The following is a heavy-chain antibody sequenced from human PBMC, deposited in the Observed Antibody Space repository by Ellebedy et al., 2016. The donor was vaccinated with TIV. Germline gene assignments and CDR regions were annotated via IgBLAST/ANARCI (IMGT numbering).Heavy chain of an antibody. CDR1: GFTFSSYA. CDR3: AKDRNSGDGYWVFDQ. CDR2: IFGSGGGI. D-gene: IGHD5-18*01. V-gene: IGHV3-23*01. Sequence: PGGSLRPSCAASGFTFSSYAMSWVRQAPGKGLEWVSGIFGSGGGISYADSVKGRFTISRDNSKSMVHLQMNSLRPEDTAVYYCAKDRNSGDGYWVFDQWGQGTLVTVSS. J-gene: IGHJ4*02.